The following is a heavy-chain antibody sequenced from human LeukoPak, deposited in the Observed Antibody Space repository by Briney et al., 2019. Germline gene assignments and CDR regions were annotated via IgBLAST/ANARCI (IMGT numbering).Heavy chain of an antibody. V-gene: IGHV1-46*01. CDR2: INPSGGST. CDR3: AAYSSGWQGDAFDI. D-gene: IGHD6-19*01. Sequence: ASVKVSCKASGYTFTSYYMHWVRQAPGQGLEWMGIINPSGGSTSYAQKFQSRVTMTRDTSISTAYMELSRLRSDDTAVYYCAAYSSGWQGDAFDIWGQGTMVTVSS. J-gene: IGHJ3*02. CDR1: GYTFTSYY.